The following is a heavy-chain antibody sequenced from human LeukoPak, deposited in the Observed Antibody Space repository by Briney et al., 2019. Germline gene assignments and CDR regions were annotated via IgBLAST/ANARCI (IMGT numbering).Heavy chain of an antibody. D-gene: IGHD5-12*01. CDR2: INHSGSA. Sequence: SETLSLTCAVSGGSFSGYYWTWIRQPPGKGLEWIGEINHSGSANYNPSPMSRVTISLDTSKNHFSLNLSSVTAADTAVYYCARQHSGYPLRKWFDPWGQGTLVTVSS. CDR1: GGSFSGYY. J-gene: IGHJ5*02. V-gene: IGHV4-34*01. CDR3: ARQHSGYPLRKWFDP.